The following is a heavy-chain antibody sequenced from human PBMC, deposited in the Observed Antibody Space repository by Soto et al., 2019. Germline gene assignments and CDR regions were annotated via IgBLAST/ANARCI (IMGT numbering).Heavy chain of an antibody. CDR3: ARCVSPSIHYDFWSLALGSFDI. CDR2: MNPNSGNT. D-gene: IGHD3-3*01. Sequence: ASVKVSCKASGYTFTSYDINWVRQATGQGLEWMGWMNPNSGNTGYAQKFQGRVTMTRNTSISTAYMELSSLRSEDTAVYYCARCVSPSIHYDFWSLALGSFDIWGQGTMVTVSS. CDR1: GYTFTSYD. V-gene: IGHV1-8*01. J-gene: IGHJ3*02.